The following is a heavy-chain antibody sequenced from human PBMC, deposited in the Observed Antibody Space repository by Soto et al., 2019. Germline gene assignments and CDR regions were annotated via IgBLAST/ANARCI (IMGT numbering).Heavy chain of an antibody. V-gene: IGHV1-18*04. Sequence: AAVKVCCKASADTLTSYGISWVRQAPGQGLEWMGWISAYNGNTNYAQKLQGSVTMTTDTSTSTAYMELRSLRSDDTAVYYCARGYFDYWGQGTLVTVSS. CDR1: ADTLTSYG. J-gene: IGHJ4*02. CDR2: ISAYNGNT. CDR3: ARGYFDY.